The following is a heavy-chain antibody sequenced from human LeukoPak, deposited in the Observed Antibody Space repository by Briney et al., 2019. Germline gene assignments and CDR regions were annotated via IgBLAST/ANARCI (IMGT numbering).Heavy chain of an antibody. CDR1: GFTFSTYW. J-gene: IGHJ3*02. V-gene: IGHV3-23*01. D-gene: IGHD4-17*01. Sequence: GGSLRLSCAASGFTFSTYWMNWVRQAPGKGLEWVSSISGSGGSTQYADSVQGRFAISRDNSKNTLYLQMNSLRVEDTAVYFCARDPNGDYIGTFDMWGRGTMVSVSS. CDR2: ISGSGGST. CDR3: ARDPNGDYIGTFDM.